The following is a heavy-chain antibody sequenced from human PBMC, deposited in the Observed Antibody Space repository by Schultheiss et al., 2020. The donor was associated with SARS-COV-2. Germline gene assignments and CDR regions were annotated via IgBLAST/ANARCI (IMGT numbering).Heavy chain of an antibody. CDR3: AKVLYSSSWLIDY. Sequence: GGSLRLSCAASRFTFSSYDMHWVRQAPGKGLEWVAVISYDGSNKYYADSVKGRFTISRDNSKNTLYLQMNSLRAEDTAVYYCAKVLYSSSWLIDYWGQGTLVTVSS. D-gene: IGHD6-13*01. CDR1: RFTFSSYD. V-gene: IGHV3-30*18. CDR2: ISYDGSNK. J-gene: IGHJ4*02.